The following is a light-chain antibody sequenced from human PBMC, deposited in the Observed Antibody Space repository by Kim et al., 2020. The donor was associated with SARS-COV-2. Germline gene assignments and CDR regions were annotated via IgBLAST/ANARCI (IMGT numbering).Light chain of an antibody. J-gene: IGKJ1*01. CDR2: KAS. CDR1: QSISSW. Sequence: DIQMTQSPSTLSASVGDRVTITCRASQSISSWLAWYQQQPGKAPKLLMYKASSLDTGVPSRFSGGGSGTEFTLTISSLQPDDFATYYCQHYNSYPWTFGQGTKVGIK. CDR3: QHYNSYPWT. V-gene: IGKV1-5*03.